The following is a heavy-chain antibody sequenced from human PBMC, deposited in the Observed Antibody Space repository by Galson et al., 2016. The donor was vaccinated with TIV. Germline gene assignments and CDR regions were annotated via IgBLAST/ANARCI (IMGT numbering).Heavy chain of an antibody. D-gene: IGHD4-17*01. V-gene: IGHV3-33*01. J-gene: IGHJ4*02. CDR3: ARGDFGDYRDFFHY. CDR2: IWYDGGNR. CDR1: NLDFRNYG. Sequence: SLRLSCAASNLDFRNYGMHWVRQAPGKGLEWVALIWYDGGNRYYVDSVKGRFTISRDNSKNILYLQMNSLRPEDTAVYYCARGDFGDYRDFFHYWGQGTLVTVSS.